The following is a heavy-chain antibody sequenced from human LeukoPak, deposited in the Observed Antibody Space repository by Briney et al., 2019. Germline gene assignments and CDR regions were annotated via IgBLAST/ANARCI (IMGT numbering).Heavy chain of an antibody. J-gene: IGHJ4*02. CDR2: INHSGST. CDR1: GGSFSGYY. Sequence: SETLSLTCAVYGGSFSGYYWSWIRQPPGKGLEWIGEINHSGSTNYDPSLKSRVTISVDTSKNQFSLKLSSVTAADTAVYYCARLTLTGSLNWGQGTLVTVSS. D-gene: IGHD7-27*01. CDR3: ARLTLTGSLN. V-gene: IGHV4-34*01.